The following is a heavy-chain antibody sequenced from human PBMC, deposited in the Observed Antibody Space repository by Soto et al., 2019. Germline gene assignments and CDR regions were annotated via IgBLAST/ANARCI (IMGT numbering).Heavy chain of an antibody. CDR2: FYYSGST. V-gene: IGHV4-39*07. CDR3: AKGGTSSLPFDY. CDR1: GGSISSSSYY. Sequence: SETLSLTCTVSGGSISSSSYYWGWIRQPPGKGLEWIGSFYYSGSTYYNPSLKSRVTISVDTSTNQFSLKLTSVTAADTAVYYCAKGGTSSLPFDYWGQGTLVTVSS. D-gene: IGHD2-2*01. J-gene: IGHJ4*02.